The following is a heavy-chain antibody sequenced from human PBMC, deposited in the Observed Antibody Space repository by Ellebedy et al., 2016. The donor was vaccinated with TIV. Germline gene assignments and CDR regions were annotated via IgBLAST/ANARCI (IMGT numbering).Heavy chain of an antibody. V-gene: IGHV4-34*01. CDR2: ITYSGTT. D-gene: IGHD2-2*03. CDR3: ARGMQLWIGPHAFDI. Sequence: SETLSLTCGVYGGSFSGYYWSWIRQPPGKGLEWSGEITYSGTTSYNPSLQSRVPLSLGTSKNQFSLKMSSVTAADTAVYYCARGMQLWIGPHAFDIWGQGTMVAVSS. CDR1: GGSFSGYY. J-gene: IGHJ3*02.